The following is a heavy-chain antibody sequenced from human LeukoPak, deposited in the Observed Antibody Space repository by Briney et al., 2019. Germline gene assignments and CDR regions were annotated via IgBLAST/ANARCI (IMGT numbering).Heavy chain of an antibody. CDR3: ARQTGSGLFILP. J-gene: IGHJ4*02. D-gene: IGHD3/OR15-3a*01. Sequence: SETLSLTCTVSGDSISAYYWSWIRQPAGRGLEWIGRIHASGSTRYNPSLKSRVTMSVDTSKNQFSLKLTSVTAADTAVYYCARQTGSGLFILPGGQGTLVTVSS. CDR1: GDSISAYY. CDR2: IHASGST. V-gene: IGHV4-4*07.